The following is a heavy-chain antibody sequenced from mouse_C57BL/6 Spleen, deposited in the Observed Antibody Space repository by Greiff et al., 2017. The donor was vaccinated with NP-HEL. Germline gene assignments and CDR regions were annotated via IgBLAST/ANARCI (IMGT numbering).Heavy chain of an antibody. J-gene: IGHJ1*03. Sequence: QVQLQQSGAELVRPGTSVKVSCKASGYAFTNYLIEWVKQRPGQGLEWIGVINPGSGGTNYNEKFKGKATLTAAKSSSTAYMQLSSLTSEDSAVYFCARCGSSYWYFDVWGTGTTVTVSS. CDR2: INPGSGGT. CDR1: GYAFTNYL. D-gene: IGHD1-1*01. V-gene: IGHV1-54*01. CDR3: ARCGSSYWYFDV.